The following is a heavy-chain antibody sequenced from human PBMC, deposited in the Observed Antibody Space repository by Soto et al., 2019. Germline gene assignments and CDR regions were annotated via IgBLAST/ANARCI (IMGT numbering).Heavy chain of an antibody. CDR2: IYWDDDK. V-gene: IGHV2-5*02. J-gene: IGHJ3*01. D-gene: IGHD3-3*01. CDR1: GFSLTTSGVG. Sequence: QITLNESGPTQVKPRQTLTLTCTFSGFSLTTSGVGVGWIRQSPGKAPEWLALIYWDDDKRYSPSLKSRLTITKDTSKNQVVLTMADLDPADTATYYCAHRVLRTVFGLVTTTAIYFDFWGQGTMVIVSS. CDR3: AHRVLRTVFGLVTTTAIYFDF.